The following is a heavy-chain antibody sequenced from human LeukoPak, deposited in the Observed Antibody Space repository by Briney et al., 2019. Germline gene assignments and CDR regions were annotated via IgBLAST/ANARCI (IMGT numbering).Heavy chain of an antibody. Sequence: GGSLRLSCAASGFTFHIYAMNWVRQAPGKGLEWVSAINGGGYGTYYADSVKGRFTISRDTSKNTLYLQMNSLRAEDTAVYYCAKDSSRGGSYYDYWGQGTLVTVSS. J-gene: IGHJ4*02. CDR1: GFTFHIYA. V-gene: IGHV3-23*01. CDR3: AKDSSRGGSYYDY. CDR2: INGGGYGT. D-gene: IGHD1-26*01.